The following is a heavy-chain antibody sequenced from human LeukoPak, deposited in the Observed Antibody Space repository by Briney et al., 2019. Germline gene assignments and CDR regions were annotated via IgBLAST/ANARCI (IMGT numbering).Heavy chain of an antibody. D-gene: IGHD2-2*01. CDR3: ARRRSTSYYFDY. Sequence: GESLQISCKGSGYSFTSYWIGGGRQMPGKGLEWMGIIYPGDSDTRYSPSFQGQVTISADKSISTAYLQWSSLKASDTAMYYCARRRSTSYYFDYWGPGTLVTVSS. J-gene: IGHJ4*02. V-gene: IGHV5-51*01. CDR2: IYPGDSDT. CDR1: GYSFTSYW.